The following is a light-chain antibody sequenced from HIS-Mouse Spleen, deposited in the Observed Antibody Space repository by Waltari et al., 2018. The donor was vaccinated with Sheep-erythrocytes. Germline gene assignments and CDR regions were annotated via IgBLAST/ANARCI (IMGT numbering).Light chain of an antibody. CDR2: QDS. CDR3: QAWDSSTYV. CDR1: KMGDKY. Sequence: SYELTQPPSVSVSPGQTASITCSGDKMGDKYACWYQQRPGQSPVLVIYQDSKRPSGIPELFSGSNTGNTATLTISGTQAMDEAYYYCQAWDSSTYVFGTGTKLTVL. J-gene: IGLJ1*01. V-gene: IGLV3-1*01.